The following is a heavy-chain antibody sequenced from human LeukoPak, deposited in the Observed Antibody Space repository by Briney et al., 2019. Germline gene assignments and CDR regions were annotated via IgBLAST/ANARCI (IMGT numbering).Heavy chain of an antibody. D-gene: IGHD5-18*01. CDR3: ARNLYSYGPFDY. CDR1: GFTFSSYS. CDR2: ISSSSSYI. V-gene: IGHV3-21*01. Sequence: GGSLRLSCAASGFTFSSYSMNWVRQAPRKGLEWVSSISSSSSYIYYADSVKGRFTISRDNAKNSLYLQMNSLRAEDTAVYYCARNLYSYGPFDYWGQGTLVTVSS. J-gene: IGHJ4*02.